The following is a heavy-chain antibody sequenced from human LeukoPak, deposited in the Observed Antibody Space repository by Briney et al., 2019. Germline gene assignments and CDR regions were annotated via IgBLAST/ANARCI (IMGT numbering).Heavy chain of an antibody. V-gene: IGHV3-30*18. CDR2: ISYDGSNK. Sequence: GGSLRLSCAASGFTFSSYGMHWVRQAPGEGLEWVAVISYDGSNKYYADSVKGRFTISRDNSKNTLYLQMNSLRAEDTAVYYCAKLAGDSSGYYREPLDYWGQGTLVTVSS. CDR3: AKLAGDSSGYYREPLDY. CDR1: GFTFSSYG. D-gene: IGHD3-22*01. J-gene: IGHJ4*02.